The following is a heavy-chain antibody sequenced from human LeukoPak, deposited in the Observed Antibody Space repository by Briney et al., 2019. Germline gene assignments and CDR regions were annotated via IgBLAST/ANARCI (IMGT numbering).Heavy chain of an antibody. V-gene: IGHV1-69*04. Sequence: SVQVSCKASGGTFSTSAITWVRQAPGQGLEWMGRIIPVLNITTYAQRFQGRVTITADTSTSTVYMELSSLRSEETAVYYCARDQGLTAPPPYGLDVWGQGTTVIVSS. CDR3: ARDQGLTAPPPYGLDV. J-gene: IGHJ6*02. CDR1: GGTFSTSA. D-gene: IGHD5-18*01. CDR2: IIPVLNIT.